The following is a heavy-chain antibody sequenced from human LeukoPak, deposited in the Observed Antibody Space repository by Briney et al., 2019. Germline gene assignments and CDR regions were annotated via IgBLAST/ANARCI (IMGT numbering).Heavy chain of an antibody. CDR1: GGSISSGDYY. D-gene: IGHD5-18*01. V-gene: IGHV4-31*03. J-gene: IGHJ3*02. CDR3: ARDGYLGMGAFDI. CDR2: IYYSGST. Sequence: KTSETLSLTCTVSGGSISSGDYYWTWIRQHPGKGLEWIGYIYYSGSTYYNPSLKSRVTMSLDTSKNQFSLKLTSVTAANTAVYYCARDGYLGMGAFDIWGRGTMVTVSS.